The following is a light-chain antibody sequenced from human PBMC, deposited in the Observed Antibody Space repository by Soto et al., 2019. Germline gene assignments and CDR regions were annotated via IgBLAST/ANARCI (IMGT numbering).Light chain of an antibody. Sequence: DIQMTQSPSSLSASVGERVTITCRASQDISTYVAWYQQQPGKVPQLLIYAASTLQSGVPSRFSSGGSGTEFTLTISSLQPEDVATYYCQKYNSVPYNFGPGTKVDI. CDR1: QDISTY. CDR3: QKYNSVPYN. V-gene: IGKV1-27*01. J-gene: IGKJ3*01. CDR2: AAS.